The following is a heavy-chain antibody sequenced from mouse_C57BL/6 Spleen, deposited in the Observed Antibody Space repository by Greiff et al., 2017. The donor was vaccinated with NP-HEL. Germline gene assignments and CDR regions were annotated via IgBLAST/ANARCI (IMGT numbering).Heavy chain of an antibody. CDR2: INPSSGYT. CDR1: GYTFTSYT. Sequence: VQLQESGAELARPGASVKMSCKASGYTFTSYTMHWVQQRPGQGLEWIGSINPSSGYTKYNQKFKDKATLTADKSSSTAYMQLSRLTSEDSAVYYCARSGSNYEGYYFDYWGQGTTLTVSS. V-gene: IGHV1-4*01. D-gene: IGHD2-5*01. J-gene: IGHJ2*01. CDR3: ARSGSNYEGYYFDY.